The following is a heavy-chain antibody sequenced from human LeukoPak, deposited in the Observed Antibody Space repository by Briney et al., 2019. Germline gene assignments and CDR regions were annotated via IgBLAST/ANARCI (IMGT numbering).Heavy chain of an antibody. CDR3: ARERGRGRDSPWFDY. Sequence: PGGSLRLSCAASGFTFSAYWMSWVRQAPGKGLEWVAQIKEDGSEKYYVDSVKGRFTISRDNSKNTLDLQMTGLRAEDTAVYYCARERGRGRDSPWFDYWGQGTLVTVSS. J-gene: IGHJ4*02. CDR2: IKEDGSEK. V-gene: IGHV3-7*03. CDR1: GFTFSAYW. D-gene: IGHD1-26*01.